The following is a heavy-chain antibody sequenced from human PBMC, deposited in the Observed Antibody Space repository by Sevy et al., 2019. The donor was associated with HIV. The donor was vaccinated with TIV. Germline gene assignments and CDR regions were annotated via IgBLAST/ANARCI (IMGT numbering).Heavy chain of an antibody. CDR1: GGTFSSYA. CDR3: ARRHPGGDFTTSVDYGMDV. V-gene: IGHV1-69*13. D-gene: IGHD2-21*02. Sequence: AAVKVSCKASGGTFSSYAISWVRQAPGQGLEWMGGIIPIFRTANYSQKFQGRVTITADESTSTAYMELSSLRSEDTAEYYCARRHPGGDFTTSVDYGMDVWGQGTLVTVSS. J-gene: IGHJ6*02. CDR2: IIPIFRTA.